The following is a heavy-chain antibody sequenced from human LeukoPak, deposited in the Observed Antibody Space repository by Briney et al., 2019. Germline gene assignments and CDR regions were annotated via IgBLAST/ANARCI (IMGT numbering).Heavy chain of an antibody. Sequence: ASVKVSCKASGYTFTSYDINWVRQATGQGLEWMGWMNPNSGTTGYAQKFQGRVTITTNTSISTAYMVLISLRSEDTAVYDCARGRGILTGYYLGYWGQGTPVTASS. CDR1: GYTFTSYD. CDR2: MNPNSGTT. D-gene: IGHD3-9*01. V-gene: IGHV1-8*03. J-gene: IGHJ4*02. CDR3: ARGRGILTGYYLGY.